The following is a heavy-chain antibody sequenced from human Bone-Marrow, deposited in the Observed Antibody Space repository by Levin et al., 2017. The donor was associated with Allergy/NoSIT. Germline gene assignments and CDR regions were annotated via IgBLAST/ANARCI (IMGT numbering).Heavy chain of an antibody. V-gene: IGHV3-7*01. CDR1: GFTFSGYW. J-gene: IGHJ4*02. Sequence: GESLKISCGASGFTFSGYWMSWVRQAPGKGPEWVANINQDGSDKYYVDSVKGRFTISRDNAKSSLYLQMNSLRAEDTAMYYCARRDYSGSPPNLDYWGQGTLVTVSS. CDR2: INQDGSDK. D-gene: IGHD1-26*01. CDR3: ARRDYSGSPPNLDY.